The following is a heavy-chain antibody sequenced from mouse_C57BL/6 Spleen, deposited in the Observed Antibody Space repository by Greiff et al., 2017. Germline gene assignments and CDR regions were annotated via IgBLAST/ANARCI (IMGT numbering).Heavy chain of an antibody. CDR2: ISDGGSYT. J-gene: IGHJ3*01. CDR3: ARDSGLGRFAY. Sequence: EVQLVESGGGLVKPGGSLKLSCAASGFTFSSYAMSWVRQTPEKRLEWVATISDGGSYTYYPDNVKGRFTISRDNAKNNLYLQMSHLKSEDTAMYYCARDSGLGRFAYWGQGTLVTVSA. CDR1: GFTFSSYA. D-gene: IGHD4-1*01. V-gene: IGHV5-4*01.